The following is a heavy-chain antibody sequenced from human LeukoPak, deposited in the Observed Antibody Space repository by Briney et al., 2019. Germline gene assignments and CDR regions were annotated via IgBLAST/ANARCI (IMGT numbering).Heavy chain of an antibody. Sequence: GGSLRLSCAASGFTVSTIYMTWVRQAPGKGLEWVSIIYSGGNTYYADYVKGRFTISRDNSKNTLYLQMNSLRVEDTAVYYCARGYGDHVGPFYFQHWGQGTLVTVSS. D-gene: IGHD4-17*01. CDR2: IYSGGNT. V-gene: IGHV3-66*01. J-gene: IGHJ1*01. CDR1: GFTVSTIY. CDR3: ARGYGDHVGPFYFQH.